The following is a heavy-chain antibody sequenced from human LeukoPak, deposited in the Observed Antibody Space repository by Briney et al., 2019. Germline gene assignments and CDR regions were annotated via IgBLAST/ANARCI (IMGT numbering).Heavy chain of an antibody. CDR3: ARDRYSGSYSGAFDI. CDR1: GFTFSSYS. D-gene: IGHD1-26*01. CDR2: ISSSSYI. J-gene: IGHJ3*02. Sequence: GGFLRLSCAASGFTFSSYSMNWVRQAPGKGLEWVSSISSSSYIYYADSVKGRLTISRDNAKNSLYLQMNSLRAEDTAVYYCARDRYSGSYSGAFDIWGQGTMVTVSS. V-gene: IGHV3-21*01.